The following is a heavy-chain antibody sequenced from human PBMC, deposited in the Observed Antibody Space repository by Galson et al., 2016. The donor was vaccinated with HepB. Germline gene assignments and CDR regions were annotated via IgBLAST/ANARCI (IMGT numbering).Heavy chain of an antibody. J-gene: IGHJ6*02. Sequence: SVKVSCKASGYSFTGYYINWVRQAPGQGLEWMGWVNPNSGGTNYAKKFQGRVTMTRDTSSTTAYMEQASLRSDDTAVYYCARETYEFWSGFHLRNMDVWGQGTTVTVSS. V-gene: IGHV1-2*02. D-gene: IGHD3-3*01. CDR2: VNPNSGGT. CDR1: GYSFTGYY. CDR3: ARETYEFWSGFHLRNMDV.